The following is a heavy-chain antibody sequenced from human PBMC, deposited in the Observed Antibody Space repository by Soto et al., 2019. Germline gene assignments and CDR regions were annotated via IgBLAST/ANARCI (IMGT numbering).Heavy chain of an antibody. CDR2: MYYSGRT. Sequence: PSETLSLTCTVSGGPISSYYWSWIRQPPGKGLERIGYMYYSGRTNYNPSLKSRVTISVDTSKNKFSLKLSSVTAAETAVYYCGGKNYDSSGYFDYWGQGNLVTVSS. CDR1: GGPISSYY. CDR3: GGKNYDSSGYFDY. J-gene: IGHJ4*02. V-gene: IGHV4-59*01. D-gene: IGHD3-22*01.